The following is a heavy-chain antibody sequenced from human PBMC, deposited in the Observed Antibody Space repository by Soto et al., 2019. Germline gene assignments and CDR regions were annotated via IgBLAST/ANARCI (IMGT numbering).Heavy chain of an antibody. CDR1: GGTFSSYA. V-gene: IGHV1-69*01. J-gene: IGHJ5*02. Sequence: QVQLVQSGAEVKKPESSVKVSCKASGGTFSSYAISWVRQAPGQGLEWMGGIIPIFGTANYAQKFQGRVTITADESTSTAYMELSSLRSEDTAVYYCAREVITGTTSGNWFDPWGQGTLVTVSS. CDR3: AREVITGTTSGNWFDP. CDR2: IIPIFGTA. D-gene: IGHD1-7*01.